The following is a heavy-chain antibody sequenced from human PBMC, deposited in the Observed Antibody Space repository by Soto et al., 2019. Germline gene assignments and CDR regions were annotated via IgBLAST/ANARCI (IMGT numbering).Heavy chain of an antibody. J-gene: IGHJ4*02. CDR1: GGSFSGYY. CDR3: ARIGIAAAGIDY. CDR2: INHSGST. Sequence: QVQLQQSGAGLLKPSETLSLTCAVYGGSFSGYYWSWIRQPPGKGLEWIGEINHSGSTNYNPSLKSRVTISVDTSKNQFSLKLSSVTAADTAVYYCARIGIAAAGIDYWGQGTLVTVSS. V-gene: IGHV4-34*01. D-gene: IGHD6-13*01.